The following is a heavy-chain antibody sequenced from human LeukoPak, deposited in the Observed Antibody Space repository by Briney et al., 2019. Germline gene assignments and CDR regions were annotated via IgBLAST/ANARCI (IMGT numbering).Heavy chain of an antibody. J-gene: IGHJ4*02. Sequence: ASVNVSCKASGYTFTGYYMHWVRQAPGQGLEWMGWINPNSGGTNYAQKFQGRVTMTRDTSISTAYMELSRLRSDDTAVYYCARELSMYYDYVWGRYRAHGYWGQGTLVTVSS. CDR3: ARELSMYYDYVWGRYRAHGY. D-gene: IGHD3-16*02. V-gene: IGHV1-2*02. CDR1: GYTFTGYY. CDR2: INPNSGGT.